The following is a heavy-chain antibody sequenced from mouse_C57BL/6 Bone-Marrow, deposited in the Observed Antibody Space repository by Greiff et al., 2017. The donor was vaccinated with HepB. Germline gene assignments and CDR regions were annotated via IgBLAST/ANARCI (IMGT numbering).Heavy chain of an antibody. J-gene: IGHJ2*01. V-gene: IGHV1-53*01. Sequence: QVQLKQPGTELVKPGASVKLSCKASGYTFTSYWMHWVKQRPGQGLEWIGNINPSNGGTNYNEKFKSKATLTVDKSTSTAYMQLSSLTSEDSAVYYCARSFYYSLFDYWGQGTTLTVSS. D-gene: IGHD2-12*01. CDR1: GYTFTSYW. CDR2: INPSNGGT. CDR3: ARSFYYSLFDY.